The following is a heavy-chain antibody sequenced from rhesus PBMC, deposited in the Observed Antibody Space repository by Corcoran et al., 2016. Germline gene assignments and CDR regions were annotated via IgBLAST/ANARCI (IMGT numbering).Heavy chain of an antibody. Sequence: QVQLQESGPGLLKPSETQSLTCAVSGGSINGGYGWGRSRKAPGKGVEGMGGIESINRVSRTPYHDTTLERRFTSETGKSKNHCSLKLRSGTTAATAVYYCARDPSWNYSNRYGLDSWGPGVVVTFSS. CDR3: ARDPSWNYSNRYGLDS. CDR2: IESINRVSRTP. CDR1: GGSINGGYG. V-gene: IGHV4S7*01. D-gene: IGHD1-1*01. J-gene: IGHJ6*01.